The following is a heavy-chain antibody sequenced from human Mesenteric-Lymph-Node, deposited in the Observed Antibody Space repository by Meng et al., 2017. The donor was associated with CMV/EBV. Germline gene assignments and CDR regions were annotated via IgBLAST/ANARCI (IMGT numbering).Heavy chain of an antibody. V-gene: IGHV3-7*01. Sequence: GGSLRLSCAASGFTFSNYWMSWVRQAPGKGLEWVANIKEDGIDKYYVDSVKGRFTISRDNAKNSLYLQMNSLRAEDTAVYYCARVRSSSGWYAIPTTRPYGMDVWGQGTTVTVSS. CDR2: IKEDGIDK. CDR3: ARVRSSSGWYAIPTTRPYGMDV. CDR1: GFTFSNYW. D-gene: IGHD6-19*01. J-gene: IGHJ6*02.